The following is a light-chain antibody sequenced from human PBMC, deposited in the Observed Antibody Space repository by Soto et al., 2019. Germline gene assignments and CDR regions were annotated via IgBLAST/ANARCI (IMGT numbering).Light chain of an antibody. CDR1: QNINAW. V-gene: IGKV1-5*01. CDR2: DAS. CDR3: QQYNIYPWT. J-gene: IGKJ1*01. Sequence: DIHMTQSPSSLSVPVGDRVTITCRTSQNINAWLAWYQQRPGQAPKLLIYDASTVQSGVPSRFSGSGSGTEFTLTISSLQPDDFATYYCQQYNIYPWTFGQGTKVDIK.